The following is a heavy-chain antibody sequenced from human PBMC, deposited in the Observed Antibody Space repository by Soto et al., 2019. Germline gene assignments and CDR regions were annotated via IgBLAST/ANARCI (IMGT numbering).Heavy chain of an antibody. CDR1: CFNIRTFT. Sequence: PGRSLRVFCTASCFNIRTFTMARVRQTKEKGLEWVSGIIGGDGDKFYSDSVKGRFTISRDNSKDMLFLQMSSLRVDDTAVYYYAKDRDRDGIRTFDSWRKRTLVPVSS. D-gene: IGHD1-20*01. V-gene: IGHV3-23*01. CDR2: IIGGDGDK. J-gene: IGHJ5*01. CDR3: AKDRDRDGIRTFDS.